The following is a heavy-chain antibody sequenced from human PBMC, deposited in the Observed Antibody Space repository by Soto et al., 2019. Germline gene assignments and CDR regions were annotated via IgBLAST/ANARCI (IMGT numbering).Heavy chain of an antibody. J-gene: IGHJ6*02. CDR3: AQGPNYYGGV. CDR2: ISSSSSYI. Sequence: GGSLRLSCAASGFTFSSYSMNWVRQAPGKGLEWVSSISSSSSYIYYADSVKGRVTMTRDTSTSTVYMELSSLRSEDTAVYYCAQGPNYYGGVWGQGTTVTVSS. D-gene: IGHD3-10*01. CDR1: GFTFSSYS. V-gene: IGHV3-21*04.